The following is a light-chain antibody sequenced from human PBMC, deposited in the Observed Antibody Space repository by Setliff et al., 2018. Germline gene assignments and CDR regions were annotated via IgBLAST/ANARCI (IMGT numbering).Light chain of an antibody. Sequence: QSALTQPPSASGSPGQSVTISCTGTNIDVRGYTYVSWYQQLPGKAPQLITYDVTKRPSGVPDRFSGSKSGNTASLTVSGLQAEDEADYYCSSYVGSNNFVFGSGTKVTVL. CDR3: SSYVGSNNFV. V-gene: IGLV2-8*01. CDR2: DVT. J-gene: IGLJ1*01. CDR1: NIDVRGYTY.